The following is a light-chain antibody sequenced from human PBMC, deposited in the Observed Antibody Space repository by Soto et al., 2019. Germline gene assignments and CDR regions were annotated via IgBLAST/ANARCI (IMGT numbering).Light chain of an antibody. CDR3: QVYNNGPPG. CDR1: QGIGNY. Sequence: DIKMTQSPSSLSASVGDRVTITCRASQGIGNYLAWYQHKPGKVPKLLIYGASTLQSRVPSRFSGGGSGTEFTLTISGLQIEDLATYYCQVYNNGPPGFGQGTRLEIK. CDR2: GAS. J-gene: IGKJ5*01. V-gene: IGKV1-27*01.